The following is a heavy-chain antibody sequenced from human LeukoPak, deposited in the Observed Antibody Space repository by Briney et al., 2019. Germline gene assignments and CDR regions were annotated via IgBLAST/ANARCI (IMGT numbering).Heavy chain of an antibody. J-gene: IGHJ4*02. Sequence: PGGSLRLSCAASGFTFDNYGVSWVRQAPGKVLEWVSGINWNGGSIDYADSVKGRFTISRDNAKNSLYLQMNSLRAEDTALYYCARVGVVVAGHGDFDYWGQGTLVTVSS. CDR2: INWNGGSI. D-gene: IGHD2-21*01. CDR1: GFTFDNYG. CDR3: ARVGVVVAGHGDFDY. V-gene: IGHV3-20*04.